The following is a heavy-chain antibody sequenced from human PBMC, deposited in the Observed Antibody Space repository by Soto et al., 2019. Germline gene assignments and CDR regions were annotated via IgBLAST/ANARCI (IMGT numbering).Heavy chain of an antibody. D-gene: IGHD6-19*01. J-gene: IGHJ4*01. CDR3: AKDLRGVAVALTNN. V-gene: IGHV3-23*01. CDR2: ISGSGGST. CDR1: GFTFSSYD. Sequence: GSLRLSCAASGFTFSSYDMSWVRQAPGKGLEWVSGISGSGGSTYYADSVKGRFTISRDNSKNTLYLQMNSLRAEDTAVYYCAKDLRGVAVALTNNWGHGTLVTVSS.